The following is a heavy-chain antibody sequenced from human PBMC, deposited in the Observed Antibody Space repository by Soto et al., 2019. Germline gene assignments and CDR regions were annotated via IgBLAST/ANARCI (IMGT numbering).Heavy chain of an antibody. V-gene: IGHV3-33*01. D-gene: IGHD4-4*01. CDR3: ARDVPYSKYAAGGDY. J-gene: IGHJ4*02. CDR2: IWYDGSNK. Sequence: QVQLVESGGGVVQPGRSLRLSCAASGFTFSSYGMHWVRQAPGKGLEWVAVIWYDGSNKYYADSVKGRFTISRDNSKNTLYLQMNSLRAEATAVYYCARDVPYSKYAAGGDYWGQGTLVTVSS. CDR1: GFTFSSYG.